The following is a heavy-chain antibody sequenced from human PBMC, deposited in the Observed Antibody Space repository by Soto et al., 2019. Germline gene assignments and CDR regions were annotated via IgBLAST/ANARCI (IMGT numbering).Heavy chain of an antibody. Sequence: QVQLVESGGGVVQPGRSLRLSCAASGFTFSSYGMHWVRQAPGKGLEWVAVISYDGSNKYYADSVKGRFTISRDNSKNTLYLQMNSLRAEDTAVYYCAKLGDDGLNRYYYYCGMDVWGQGTTVTVSS. D-gene: IGHD2-2*03. CDR3: AKLGDDGLNRYYYYCGMDV. J-gene: IGHJ6*02. V-gene: IGHV3-30*18. CDR2: ISYDGSNK. CDR1: GFTFSSYG.